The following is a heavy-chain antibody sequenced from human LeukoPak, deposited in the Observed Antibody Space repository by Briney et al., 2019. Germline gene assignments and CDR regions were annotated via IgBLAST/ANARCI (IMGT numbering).Heavy chain of an antibody. J-gene: IGHJ4*02. CDR3: ARGKHRPPYSSGCLGY. CDR2: MNPNSGNT. V-gene: IGHV1-8*01. Sequence: APVKVSCKASGYTFTSYDINWVRQATGQGLEWMGWMNPNSGNTGYAQKFQGRVTMTRNTSISTAYMELSSLRSEDTAVYYCARGKHRPPYSSGCLGYWGQGTLVTVSS. D-gene: IGHD6-19*01. CDR1: GYTFTSYD.